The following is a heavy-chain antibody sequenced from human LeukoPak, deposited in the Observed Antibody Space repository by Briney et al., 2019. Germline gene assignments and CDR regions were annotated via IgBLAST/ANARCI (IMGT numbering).Heavy chain of an antibody. D-gene: IGHD3-10*01. CDR3: ARELWANDAFDI. V-gene: IGHV4-59*01. Sequence: PSETLSLTCTVSGGSINSYYWSWIRQPPGKGLEWIGYIYYSGSTNYNPSLKSRVTISVDTSKNQFSLKLSSVTAADTAVYYCARELWANDAFDIWGQGTIVTVSS. CDR2: IYYSGST. CDR1: GGSINSYY. J-gene: IGHJ3*02.